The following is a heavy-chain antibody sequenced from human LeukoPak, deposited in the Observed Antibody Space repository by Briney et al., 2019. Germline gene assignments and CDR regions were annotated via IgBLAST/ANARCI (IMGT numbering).Heavy chain of an antibody. CDR2: VYYSGST. CDR3: ARSPQGTATTANWLDP. D-gene: IGHD4-17*01. CDR1: GGSISSSSYN. J-gene: IGHJ5*02. Sequence: SETLSLTCTVSGGSISSSSYNWGWIRQPPGKGLEWIGSVYYSGSTYYNPSLKSRVTMSVDTSKNQFSLKLSSVTAADTAVYYCARSPQGTATTANWLDPWGQGTLVTVSS. V-gene: IGHV4-39*07.